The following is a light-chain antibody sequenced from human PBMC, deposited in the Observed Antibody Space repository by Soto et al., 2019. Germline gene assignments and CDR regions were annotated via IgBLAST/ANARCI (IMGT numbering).Light chain of an antibody. Sequence: IRLTQSRTSLSASVGDRVTITCQAIQYIGNYLNWYQQKPGEAPRLLISGASNLEPGVPSRFSGGGSGADFTFIISSLQPEDVATYSCQQYDNIILSFGGGTKVDIK. J-gene: IGKJ4*01. CDR2: GAS. V-gene: IGKV1-33*01. CDR3: QQYDNIILS. CDR1: QYIGNY.